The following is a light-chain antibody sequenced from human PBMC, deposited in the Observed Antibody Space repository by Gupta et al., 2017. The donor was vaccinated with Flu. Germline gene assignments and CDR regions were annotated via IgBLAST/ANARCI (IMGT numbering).Light chain of an antibody. J-gene: IGKJ1*01. CDR2: GAS. CDR3: QHYNNWPPWT. Sequence: EIVMTQSPATLSVSPGDRATLSCRASQSVSSDLAWYQKKPGQAPRLLIYGASTRATGIPARFSGSGSGTEFTFTISSLQSEDFAVYYCQHYNNWPPWTFGQGTKVEIK. V-gene: IGKV3-15*01. CDR1: QSVSSD.